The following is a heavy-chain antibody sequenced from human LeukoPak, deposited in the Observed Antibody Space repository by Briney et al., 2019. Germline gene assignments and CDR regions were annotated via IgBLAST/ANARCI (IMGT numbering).Heavy chain of an antibody. CDR3: AKASADGAIDFDY. V-gene: IGHV3-30*18. Sequence: GRSLRLSCAASGFTFSSYSMHWVRQAPGKGLEGVAVISYDGSNKYYADSVKGRFTISRDNSKNTLYLQMNSLRAEDTAVYYCAKASADGAIDFDYWGQGTLVTVSS. CDR2: ISYDGSNK. J-gene: IGHJ4*02. D-gene: IGHD1-26*01. CDR1: GFTFSSYS.